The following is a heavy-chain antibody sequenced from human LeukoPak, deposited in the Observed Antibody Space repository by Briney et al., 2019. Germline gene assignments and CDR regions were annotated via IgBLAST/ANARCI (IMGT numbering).Heavy chain of an antibody. CDR3: ARESSCDYGD. D-gene: IGHD4-17*01. V-gene: IGHV3-23*01. CDR1: GFTFSSYA. Sequence: GGSLRLSCAASGFTFSSYAMNWVRQAPGKGLEWVSGISGSGGRTYYADSVRGRFAISRDNSKNTLYLQMNSLRGEDTAVYYCARESSCDYGDWGQGTLVTVSS. J-gene: IGHJ4*02. CDR2: ISGSGGRT.